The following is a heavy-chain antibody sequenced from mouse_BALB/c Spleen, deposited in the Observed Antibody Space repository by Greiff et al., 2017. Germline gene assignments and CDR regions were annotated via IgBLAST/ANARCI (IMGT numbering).Heavy chain of an antibody. CDR3: ARGPDGYYSY. V-gene: IGHV5-6-5*01. D-gene: IGHD2-3*01. J-gene: IGHJ3*01. CDR1: GFTFSSYA. CDR2: ISSGGST. Sequence: EVQVVESGGGLVKPGGSLKLSCAASGFTFSSYAMSWVRQTPEKRLEWVASISSGGSTYYPDSVKGRFTISRDNARNILYLQMSSLRSEDTAMYYCARGPDGYYSYWGQGTLVTVSA.